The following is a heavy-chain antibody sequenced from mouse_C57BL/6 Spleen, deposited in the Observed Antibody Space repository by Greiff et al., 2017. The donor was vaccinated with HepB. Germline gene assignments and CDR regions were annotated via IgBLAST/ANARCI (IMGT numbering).Heavy chain of an antibody. CDR2: ISDGGSYT. CDR3: ARDWALGPFAY. D-gene: IGHD4-1*01. V-gene: IGHV5-4*01. CDR1: GFTFSSYA. J-gene: IGHJ3*01. Sequence: EVKVEESGGGLVKPGGSLKLSCAASGFTFSSYAMSWVRQTPEKRLEWVATISDGGSYTYYPDNVKGRFTISRDNAKNNLYLQMSHLKSEDTAMYYCARDWALGPFAYWGQGTLVTVSA.